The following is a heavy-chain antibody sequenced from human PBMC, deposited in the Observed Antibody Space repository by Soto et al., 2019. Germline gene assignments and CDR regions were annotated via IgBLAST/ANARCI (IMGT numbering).Heavy chain of an antibody. Sequence: QVQLVQSGTEVKQPGSSVKVSCKASGGTFSNYAISWVRQAPGQGLEWMGGIIAVFGTANYAQKFQGRVTITADVSTNTAYMELRSLRSDDTAVYFCARARRDGGNSGGFFDYWGQGTLVTVSS. CDR2: IIAVFGTA. CDR1: GGTFSNYA. V-gene: IGHV1-69*01. J-gene: IGHJ4*02. CDR3: ARARRDGGNSGGFFDY. D-gene: IGHD2-21*02.